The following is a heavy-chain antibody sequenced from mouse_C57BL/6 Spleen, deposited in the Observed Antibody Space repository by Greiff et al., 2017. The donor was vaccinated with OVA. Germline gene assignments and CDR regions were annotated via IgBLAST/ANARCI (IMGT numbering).Heavy chain of an antibody. V-gene: IGHV1-69*01. J-gene: IGHJ3*01. Sequence: QVQLQQPGAELVMPGASVKLSCKASGYTFTSYWMHWVKQRPGQGLEWIGEIDPSDSYTNYNQKFKGKSTLTVDTSSSTAYMQLSSLTSEDSAVYYCARGGSYGTPFAYWGQGTLVTVSA. D-gene: IGHD1-1*01. CDR3: ARGGSYGTPFAY. CDR1: GYTFTSYW. CDR2: IDPSDSYT.